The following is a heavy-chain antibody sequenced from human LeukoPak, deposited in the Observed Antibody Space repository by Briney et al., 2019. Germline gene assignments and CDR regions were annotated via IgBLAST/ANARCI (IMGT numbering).Heavy chain of an antibody. Sequence: GGSLRLSCAASGFTFSSYSMNWVRQAPGKGLEWVGRIKSKTDGGTTDYAAPVKGRFTISRDDSKNTLYPQMNSLKTEDTAVYYCTTDETTVTTTPRAFDIWGQGTMVTVSS. D-gene: IGHD4-17*01. CDR2: IKSKTDGGTT. CDR3: TTDETTVTTTPRAFDI. V-gene: IGHV3-15*01. J-gene: IGHJ3*02. CDR1: GFTFSSYS.